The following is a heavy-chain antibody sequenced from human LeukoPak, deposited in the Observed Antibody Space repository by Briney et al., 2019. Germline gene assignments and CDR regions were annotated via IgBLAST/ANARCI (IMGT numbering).Heavy chain of an antibody. CDR1: GGTFSSYA. CDR2: IIPIFGTA. V-gene: IGHV1-69*13. CDR3: ARTAMYGSGSGYYYGMDV. J-gene: IGHJ6*04. D-gene: IGHD3-10*01. Sequence: SVKVSCKASGGTFSSYAISWVRQAPGQGLEWVGGIIPIFGTANYAQKFQGRVTITADESTSTDYMELSSLRSEDTAVYYCARTAMYGSGSGYYYGMDVWGKGTTVTVSS.